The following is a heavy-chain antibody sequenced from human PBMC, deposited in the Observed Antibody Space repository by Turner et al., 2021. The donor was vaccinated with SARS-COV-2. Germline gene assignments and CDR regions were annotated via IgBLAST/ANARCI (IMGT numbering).Heavy chain of an antibody. V-gene: IGHV3-30*18. Sequence: QVQLVESGGGAVQPGRSLRLSCAASEFTFSSYGMHWVRQAPGKGLEWVAVISYDGRQKYYADSVKGRFTISRDNSKNTLYLQMNSLRAEDTAVYYCAKDKHPDGMDVWGQGTTVTVSS. CDR1: EFTFSSYG. J-gene: IGHJ6*02. CDR2: ISYDGRQK. CDR3: AKDKHPDGMDV.